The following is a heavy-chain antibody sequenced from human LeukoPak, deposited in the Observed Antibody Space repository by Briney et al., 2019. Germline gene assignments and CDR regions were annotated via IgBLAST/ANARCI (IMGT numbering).Heavy chain of an antibody. CDR1: GFSFSSYA. CDR3: AKRSDDGSGHYYFDY. D-gene: IGHD3-22*01. J-gene: IGHJ4*02. Sequence: GGSLRLSCAASGFSFSSYAMSWVRQTPGKGLEWVSTIIYSGTSTYYADSVEGRFTISRDNSKNTLYLQMNSLRAEDTAVYYCAKRSDDGSGHYYFDYWGPGTLVTVSS. V-gene: IGHV3-23*01. CDR2: IIYSGTST.